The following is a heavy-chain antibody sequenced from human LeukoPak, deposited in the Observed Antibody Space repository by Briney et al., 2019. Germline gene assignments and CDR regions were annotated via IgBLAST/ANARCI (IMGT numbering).Heavy chain of an antibody. CDR3: ARDAGNSGYDLFDF. CDR2: IKQDGNEK. J-gene: IGHJ4*02. CDR1: GFTFRSYW. V-gene: IGHV3-7*04. Sequence: GGSLRLSCAASGFTFRSYWMTWVRPAPGKGLAWVANIKQDGNEKNYVDSAKGRFTISRDNAKNSLYLQMNSLRVEDTAVYYCARDAGNSGYDLFDFWGQGTLVTVSS. D-gene: IGHD5-12*01.